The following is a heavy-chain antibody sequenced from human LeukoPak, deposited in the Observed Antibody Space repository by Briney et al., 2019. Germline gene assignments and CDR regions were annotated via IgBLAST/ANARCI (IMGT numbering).Heavy chain of an antibody. CDR3: ARTSYYDPDY. V-gene: IGHV3-48*03. CDR2: ISSSGSTI. Sequence: PGGSLRLSCAASGFTFSSYEMNWVRQAPGKGLEWVSYISSSGSTIYYADSVKGRFTISRDNAKNSLYLQMNSLRAEDAAVYYCARTSYYDPDYWGQGTLVTVSS. J-gene: IGHJ4*02. CDR1: GFTFSSYE. D-gene: IGHD3-22*01.